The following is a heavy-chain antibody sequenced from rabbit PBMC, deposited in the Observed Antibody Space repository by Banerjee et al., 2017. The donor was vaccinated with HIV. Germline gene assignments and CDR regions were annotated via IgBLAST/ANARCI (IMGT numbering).Heavy chain of an antibody. V-gene: IGHV1S40*01. Sequence: QSLEESGGGLVKPGGTLTLTCKASGFSSSSVFWIYWVRQAPGKGLEWIGTIFGGSTGTIDYASWAKGRFTISKTSSTTVTLQMTSLTAADTATYFCARDFDFWGQGTLVTVS. J-gene: IGHJ4*01. CDR2: IFGGSTGTI. CDR1: GFSSSSVFW. CDR3: ARDFDF.